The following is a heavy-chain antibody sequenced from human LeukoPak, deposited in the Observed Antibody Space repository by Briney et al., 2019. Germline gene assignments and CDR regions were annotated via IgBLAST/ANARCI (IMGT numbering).Heavy chain of an antibody. J-gene: IGHJ4*02. CDR2: ISYDGGKQ. CDR3: AKDVPPYCGGDCYSWSPQIDY. Sequence: PGGSLRLSRAASGFTFSTYGMHCVRQAPGKGLEWVAVISYDGGKQYYADSVKGRFTISRDNSKNTLYLQMNSLRAEDTAVYYCAKDVPPYCGGDCYSWSPQIDYWGQGTLVTVSS. CDR1: GFTFSTYG. V-gene: IGHV3-30*18. D-gene: IGHD2-21*02.